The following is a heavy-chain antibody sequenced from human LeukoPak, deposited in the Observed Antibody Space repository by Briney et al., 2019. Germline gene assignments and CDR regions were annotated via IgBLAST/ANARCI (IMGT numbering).Heavy chain of an antibody. CDR3: ARASGSGYSRYFDY. CDR2: IYTSGST. Sequence: SETLSLTCTVSGGSISSYYWSWTRQPAGKGLEWIGRIYTSGSTTYNPSLKSRVTMSVDTSKNQFSLKLSSVTAADTAVYYCARASGSGYSRYFDYWGQGTLVTVSS. CDR1: GGSISSYY. J-gene: IGHJ4*02. V-gene: IGHV4-4*07. D-gene: IGHD3-22*01.